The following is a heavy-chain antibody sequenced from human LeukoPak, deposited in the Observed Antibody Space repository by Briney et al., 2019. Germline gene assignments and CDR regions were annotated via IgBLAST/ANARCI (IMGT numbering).Heavy chain of an antibody. CDR2: MNRNSGNT. V-gene: IGHV1-8*01. CDR1: GYTFTSYD. Sequence: ASVKVSCKASGYTFTSYDINWVRQATGQGLEWMGWMNRNSGNTGYARKFQGRVTMTRNTSISTAYMELSSLRSEDTAVYYCAREANYYDSSGYQNWFDPWGQGTLVTVSS. CDR3: AREANYYDSSGYQNWFDP. J-gene: IGHJ5*02. D-gene: IGHD3-22*01.